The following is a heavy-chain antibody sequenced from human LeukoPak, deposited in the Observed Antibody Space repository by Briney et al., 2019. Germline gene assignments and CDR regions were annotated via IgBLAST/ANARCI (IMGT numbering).Heavy chain of an antibody. J-gene: IGHJ4*02. Sequence: PGGSLRLSCAASEFTVSSNYMNRVRQAPGKGLEWVSVIYSGGSTYYADSVKGRFTISRDNSKNTLYLQMNSLRAEDTAVYYCARGPYSSGWYGDFDYWGQGTLVTVSS. CDR1: EFTVSSNY. D-gene: IGHD6-19*01. CDR3: ARGPYSSGWYGDFDY. V-gene: IGHV3-53*01. CDR2: IYSGGST.